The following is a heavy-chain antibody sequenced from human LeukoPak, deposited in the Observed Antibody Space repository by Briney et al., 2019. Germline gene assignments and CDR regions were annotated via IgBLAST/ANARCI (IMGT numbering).Heavy chain of an antibody. V-gene: IGHV1-69*13. J-gene: IGHJ4*02. D-gene: IGHD3-22*01. Sequence: SVTVSCTASGGTFSSYAISWVRQAPGQGLEWMGGIIPIFGTANYAQKFQGRVTITADESTSTAYMELSSLRSEDTAVYYCARDGYYDSSGYYGDNYFDYWGQGTLVTVSS. CDR2: IIPIFGTA. CDR1: GGTFSSYA. CDR3: ARDGYYDSSGYYGDNYFDY.